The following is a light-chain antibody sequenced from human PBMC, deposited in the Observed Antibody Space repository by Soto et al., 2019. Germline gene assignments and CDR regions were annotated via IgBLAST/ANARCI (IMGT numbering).Light chain of an antibody. CDR2: DSS. Sequence: DIQLTQSPSFLSASVGDRVTITCRASQGISTFLAWYQQHPGTAPKRLIYDSSSLESGVPSRFSGSGSGTEFTLTISSLQSEDFAVYYCQQYNNWPSGGTFGQGTRLEIK. CDR3: QQYNNWPSGGT. CDR1: QGISTF. J-gene: IGKJ5*01. V-gene: IGKV1-9*01.